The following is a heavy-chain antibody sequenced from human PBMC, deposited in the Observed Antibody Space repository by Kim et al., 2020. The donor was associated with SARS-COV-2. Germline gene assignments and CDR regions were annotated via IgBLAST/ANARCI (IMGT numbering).Heavy chain of an antibody. CDR3: ASSITMIVVVN. CDR2: T. J-gene: IGHJ4*02. Sequence: TSYAQKFQGRVTMTRDTSTSTVYMELSSLRSEDTAVYYCASSITMIVVVNWGQGTLVTVSS. V-gene: IGHV1-46*01. D-gene: IGHD3-22*01.